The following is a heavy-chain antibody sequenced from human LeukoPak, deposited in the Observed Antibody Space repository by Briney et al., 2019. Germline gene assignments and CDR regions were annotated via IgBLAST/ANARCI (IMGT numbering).Heavy chain of an antibody. V-gene: IGHV1-8*01. CDR2: MNPNSGNT. D-gene: IGHD6-13*01. J-gene: IGHJ6*02. CDR3: ARVLSSYSSSWYRLNYYGMDV. CDR1: GYTFTSYD. Sequence: ASVKVSCKASGYTFTSYDINWVRQATGQGLEWMGWMNPNSGNTGYAQKFQGRVTMTRNTSISTAYMELSSLRSEDTAVYHCARVLSSYSSSWYRLNYYGMDVWGQGTTVTVSS.